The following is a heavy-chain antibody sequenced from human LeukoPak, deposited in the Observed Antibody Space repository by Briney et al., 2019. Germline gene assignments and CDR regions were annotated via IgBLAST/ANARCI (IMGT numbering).Heavy chain of an antibody. D-gene: IGHD6-13*01. V-gene: IGHV1-46*01. Sequence: ASVKVSCKASGYTFTSYYMHWVRQAPGQGLEWMGIINPSVGSTTYAQKFQGKVTMTRDTSTSTVYMELSSLRTADTAVYYCARSIASAGPDFDYWGQGTLVTVSS. CDR2: INPSVGST. CDR1: GYTFTSYY. CDR3: ARSIASAGPDFDY. J-gene: IGHJ4*02.